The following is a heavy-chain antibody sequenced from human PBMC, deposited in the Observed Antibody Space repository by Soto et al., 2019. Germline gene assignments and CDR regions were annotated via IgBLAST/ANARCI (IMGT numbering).Heavy chain of an antibody. CDR1: GFSLSTSGVG. Sequence: QITLKESGPTLVKPTQTLTLTCTVSGFSLSTSGVGVGWIRQPPGKALEWLALIYWDDDKRYSPSPTSRLTITKHPSTNQVVLTMTLMDPVDTATYYCARTYYYGQNWFAPWGQGTLVTVSS. J-gene: IGHJ5*02. CDR3: ARTYYYGQNWFAP. D-gene: IGHD3-10*01. V-gene: IGHV2-5*02. CDR2: IYWDDDK.